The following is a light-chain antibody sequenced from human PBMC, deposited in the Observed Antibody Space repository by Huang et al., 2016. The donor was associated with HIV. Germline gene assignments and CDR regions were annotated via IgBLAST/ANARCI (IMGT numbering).Light chain of an antibody. Sequence: EIVLTHSPAALSLSPGERATLSCRASKSVGRNVGWYQQKPGQTPRLVIYDASTRAAGIPARFSGSGSGTDFTLNISSLEPEDVAVYYCQQRDAFGQGTRLDIK. CDR1: KSVGRN. V-gene: IGKV3-11*01. CDR3: QQRDA. CDR2: DAS. J-gene: IGKJ5*01.